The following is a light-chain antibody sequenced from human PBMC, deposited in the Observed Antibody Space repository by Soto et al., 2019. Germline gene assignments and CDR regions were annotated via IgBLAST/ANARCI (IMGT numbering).Light chain of an antibody. Sequence: QSALTQPASVSGSPGQSITISCTGTSSDIGGYNYVSWYQQLPGKVPKLIIYDVSNRPSGVSDRFSGSKTGNAASLTISGRLAEDEDDYYCSSSTNTSTLYVFGAGTKVTVL. CDR3: SSSTNTSTLYV. CDR2: DVS. CDR1: SSDIGGYNY. J-gene: IGLJ1*01. V-gene: IGLV2-14*03.